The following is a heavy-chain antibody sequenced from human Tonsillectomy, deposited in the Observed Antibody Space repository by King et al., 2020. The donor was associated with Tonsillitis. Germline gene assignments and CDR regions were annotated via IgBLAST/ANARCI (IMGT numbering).Heavy chain of an antibody. J-gene: IGHJ4*02. Sequence: VQLVESGGGLVQPGGSLRLSCAASGFTFSTYSMNWVRQAPGKGLEWVSSISSSSSIIYYADSVKGRFTISRDNAKNSLYLQMNSLRDEDTAVYYCASQYYDYVWGSYYYFDHWGQGTLVTVSS. V-gene: IGHV3-48*02. CDR1: GFTFSTYS. CDR2: ISSSSSII. D-gene: IGHD3-16*01. CDR3: ASQYYDYVWGSYYYFDH.